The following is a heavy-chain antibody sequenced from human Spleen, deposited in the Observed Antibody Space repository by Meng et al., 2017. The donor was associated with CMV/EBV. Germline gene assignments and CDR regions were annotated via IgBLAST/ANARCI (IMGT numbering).Heavy chain of an antibody. D-gene: IGHD3/OR15-3a*01. V-gene: IGHV4-39*07. CDR1: GGSISSSSYY. J-gene: IGHJ6*02. CDR2: IYYSGST. CDR3: VREIHNEFWNGYLYYGMDV. Sequence: SETLSLTCTVSGGSISSSSYYWGWIRQPPGKGLEWIGSIYYSGSTYYNPSLKSRVTISVDTSKNQFSLKLSSVTAADTAVYYCVREIHNEFWNGYLYYGMDVWGQGTTVTVSS.